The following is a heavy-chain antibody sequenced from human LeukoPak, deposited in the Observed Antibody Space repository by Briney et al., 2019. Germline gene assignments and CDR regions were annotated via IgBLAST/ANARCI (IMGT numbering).Heavy chain of an antibody. CDR3: ARAPWVLLWFGELFRFDP. J-gene: IGHJ5*02. D-gene: IGHD3-10*01. CDR2: ISAYNGKT. CDR1: VYTFRSYG. V-gene: IGHV1-18*01. Sequence: ASVKVSCKASVYTFRSYGMSWVRQAPGQGLEWMGWISAYNGKTNYAQKLQGRVTMTTDTSTSTAYMGLRSLRSDDTAVYYCARAPWVLLWFGELFRFDPWGQGTLVTVSS.